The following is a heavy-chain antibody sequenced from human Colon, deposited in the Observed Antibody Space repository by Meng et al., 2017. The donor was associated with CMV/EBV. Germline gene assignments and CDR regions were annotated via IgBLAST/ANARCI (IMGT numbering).Heavy chain of an antibody. J-gene: IGHJ5*02. V-gene: IGHV3-23*01. CDR3: AKIRKGGYCSGGSCFDT. D-gene: IGHD2-8*02. CDR2: ISDSRYT. CDR1: GFVFSDYA. Sequence: GESLKISCAASGFVFSDYAMTWVRQAPGKGLEWVSFISDSRYTNYGDPVKGRFTISRDNSKNTVFLQMNSLRADDTGIYFWAKIRKGGYCSGGSCFDTWGQGTQVTVSS.